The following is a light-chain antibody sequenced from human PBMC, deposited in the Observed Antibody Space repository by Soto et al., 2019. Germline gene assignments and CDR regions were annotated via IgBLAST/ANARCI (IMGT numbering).Light chain of an antibody. J-gene: IGKJ2*01. CDR2: GAS. CDR1: QSIGTN. Sequence: EIVMTQSPGTLSVSPGERATLSCRASQSIGTNLGWYQQRPGQSPRLLIYGASARAPGVPARFSATGSGTDFTLAISSLQSEDFAIYYCQQYKDWPPMYTFGQGTKLEIK. CDR3: QQYKDWPPMYT. V-gene: IGKV3-15*01.